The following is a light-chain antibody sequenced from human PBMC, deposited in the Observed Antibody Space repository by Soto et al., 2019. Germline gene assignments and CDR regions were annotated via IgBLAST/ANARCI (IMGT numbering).Light chain of an antibody. CDR1: SSDVGGYKY. CDR3: TSYTPGGAFVV. J-gene: IGLJ2*01. V-gene: IGLV2-14*01. CDR2: EVS. Sequence: QSALTQPASVSGSPGQSITISCTGTSSDVGGYKYVSWYQQHPDKAPKLIIFEVSNRPSGISSRFSGSKSGNTASLTISGLQAEDEANYYCTSYTPGGAFVVFGGGTKLTVL.